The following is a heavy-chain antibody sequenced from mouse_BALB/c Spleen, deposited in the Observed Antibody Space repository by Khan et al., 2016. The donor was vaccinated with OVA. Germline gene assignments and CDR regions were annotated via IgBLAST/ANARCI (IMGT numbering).Heavy chain of an antibody. CDR2: IWSSGST. D-gene: IGHD1-1*02. J-gene: IGHJ2*01. Sequence: QVQLKQSGPGLVQPSQSLSITCTVSGFSLTSYGVHWVRQSPGKGLEWLGMIWSSGSTDYNATFISRLSISKANSKSQVFFKMNSLQANDTAIYYCARNRNGYFDYWGQGTTLTVAS. CDR1: GFSLTSYG. V-gene: IGHV2-2*02. CDR3: ARNRNGYFDY.